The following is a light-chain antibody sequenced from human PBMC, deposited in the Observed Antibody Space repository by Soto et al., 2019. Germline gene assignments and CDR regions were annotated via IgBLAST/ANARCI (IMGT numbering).Light chain of an antibody. J-gene: IGLJ1*01. V-gene: IGLV2-8*01. CDR3: SSYAGSNNYV. Sequence: QSALTQPPSASGSPGQSVTISCTGTSSDVGGYKYVSWYQQYPGKAHKLMIYEVNKRPSGVPDRFSGSKSGNTASLTVSGLQTEDEADYYCSSYAGSNNYVFGTGTKLTVL. CDR1: SSDVGGYKY. CDR2: EVN.